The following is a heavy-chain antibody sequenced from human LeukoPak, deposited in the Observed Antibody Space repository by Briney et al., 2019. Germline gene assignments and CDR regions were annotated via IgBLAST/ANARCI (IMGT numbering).Heavy chain of an antibody. CDR3: AKDGIMHSNGPPEFDP. Sequence: GSLRLSCVASGFIFRSYGIHWVRQAPGKGLEWETFIHFDGSNEYYADFVKGRFTISRDNSKNTVYLQMNSLRAEDTAVYYCAKDGIMHSNGPPEFDPWGQGTLVSVS. CDR1: GFIFRSYG. CDR2: IHFDGSNE. D-gene: IGHD3-16*01. V-gene: IGHV3-30*02. J-gene: IGHJ5*02.